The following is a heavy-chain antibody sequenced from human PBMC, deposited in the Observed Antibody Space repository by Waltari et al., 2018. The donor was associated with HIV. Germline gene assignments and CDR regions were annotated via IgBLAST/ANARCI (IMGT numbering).Heavy chain of an antibody. CDR3: ARGRVVVVTDEDAFDI. Sequence: QVQLQESGPGLVKPSGTLSLTCAVSGGSISSSNWRSGVRRPPGKGVEWIGEIYHSGSTNYNPSLKSRVTISVDKSKNQFSLKLSSVTAADTAVYYCARGRVVVVTDEDAFDIWGQGTMVTVSS. D-gene: IGHD3-22*01. J-gene: IGHJ3*02. V-gene: IGHV4-4*02. CDR1: GGSISSSNW. CDR2: IYHSGST.